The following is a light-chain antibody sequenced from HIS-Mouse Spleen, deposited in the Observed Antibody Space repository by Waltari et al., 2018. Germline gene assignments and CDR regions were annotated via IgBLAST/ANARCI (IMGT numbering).Light chain of an antibody. CDR3: QQSYSTPLFT. J-gene: IGKJ3*01. CDR2: AAS. CDR1: QRISSY. V-gene: IGKV1-39*01. Sequence: DIQMTQSPSSLSASVGDRVTITCRASQRISSYLNWYQQKPGKAPKLLNYAASSLQSGVPSRFSGSGSGTDFTLTISSLQPEDFATYYCQQSYSTPLFTFGPGTKVDIK.